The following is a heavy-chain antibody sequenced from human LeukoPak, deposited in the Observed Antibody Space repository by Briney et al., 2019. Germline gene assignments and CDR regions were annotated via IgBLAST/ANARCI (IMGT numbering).Heavy chain of an antibody. D-gene: IGHD2-8*01. CDR3: ARDGGFCTNGVCFFDF. Sequence: PGGSLRLSCAASGFTFSNYWMHWVRQAPGKGRVWVTHINSDGSTTSYADAVKGRFTISRDNAKNTLFLQMNSLRAEDTAVYYCARDGGFCTNGVCFFDFWGPGTLVTVSS. CDR2: INSDGSTT. J-gene: IGHJ4*02. CDR1: GFTFSNYW. V-gene: IGHV3-74*01.